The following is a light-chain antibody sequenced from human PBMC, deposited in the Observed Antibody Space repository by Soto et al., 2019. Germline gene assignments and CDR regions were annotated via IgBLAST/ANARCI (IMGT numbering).Light chain of an antibody. Sequence: DIQMTQSPSSLSASIGDRVTITCRASHSVTSNLNWYQQKFGETPKLLMYAASNLQGGVPSRFSGSGSGTDFTLTISSLQPKDFATYYCQQYYSSPYDFGQGTKLEV. CDR2: AAS. V-gene: IGKV1-39*01. J-gene: IGKJ2*01. CDR3: QQYYSSPYD. CDR1: HSVTSN.